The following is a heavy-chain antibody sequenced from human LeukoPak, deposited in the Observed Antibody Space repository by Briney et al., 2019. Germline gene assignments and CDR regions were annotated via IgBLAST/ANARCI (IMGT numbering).Heavy chain of an antibody. Sequence: ASVKVSCKASGYTFTSYYMHWVRQAPGHGLEWMGIINPSGGSTSYAQKFQGRVIITRDTSTSTVYMELSSLRSEDTAVYSCARGPAPGYTAMVTIYFDYWGQGTLVTVSS. CDR2: INPSGGST. CDR1: GYTFTSYY. CDR3: ARGPAPGYTAMVTIYFDY. J-gene: IGHJ4*02. D-gene: IGHD5-18*01. V-gene: IGHV1-46*01.